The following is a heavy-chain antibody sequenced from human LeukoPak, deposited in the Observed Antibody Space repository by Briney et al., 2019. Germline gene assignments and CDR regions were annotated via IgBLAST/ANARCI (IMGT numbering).Heavy chain of an antibody. Sequence: GGSRRLSCAASGFTFSSYAMSWVRQAPGKGLEWVSAIGGSGGSTYYADSVKGRFTISRDNSKNTLYLQMNSLRAEDTAVYYCAKDINYDIPFDYWGQGTLVTFSS. CDR1: GFTFSSYA. J-gene: IGHJ4*02. CDR3: AKDINYDIPFDY. CDR2: IGGSGGST. D-gene: IGHD3-22*01. V-gene: IGHV3-23*01.